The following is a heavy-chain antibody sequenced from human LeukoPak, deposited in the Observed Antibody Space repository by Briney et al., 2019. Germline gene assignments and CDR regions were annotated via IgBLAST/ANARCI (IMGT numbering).Heavy chain of an antibody. CDR1: GGSVSGYY. J-gene: IGHJ5*01. CDR3: ARAVLATKSEHWFDS. CDR2: IYYTGST. Sequence: PSETLSLTCDVYGGSVSGYYWSWIRQPPGKGLEWIGYIYYTGSTNYNSSLKSRVTISVDTSKNQFSLNLSSVTAADTAMYYCARAVLATKSEHWFDSWGQGTLVTVSS. V-gene: IGHV4-59*02. D-gene: IGHD2-8*01.